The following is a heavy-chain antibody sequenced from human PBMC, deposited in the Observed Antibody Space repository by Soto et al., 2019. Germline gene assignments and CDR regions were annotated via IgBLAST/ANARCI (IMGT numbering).Heavy chain of an antibody. CDR2: INPSGGST. Sequence: ASVKVSCKASGYTFTSYYMHWVRQAPGQGLEWMGIINPSGGSTSYAQKFQGRVTMTRDTSTSTVYMELSSLRSEDTAVYYCARYAGAYYDFWSSYSNYFDYWRQGXLVTV. V-gene: IGHV1-46*01. CDR3: ARYAGAYYDFWSSYSNYFDY. J-gene: IGHJ4*02. D-gene: IGHD3-3*01. CDR1: GYTFTSYY.